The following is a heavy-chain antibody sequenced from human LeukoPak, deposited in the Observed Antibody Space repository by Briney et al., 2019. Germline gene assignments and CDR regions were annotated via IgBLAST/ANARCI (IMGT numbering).Heavy chain of an antibody. CDR2: IHRSGNT. D-gene: IGHD4/OR15-4a*01. Sequence: KPSETLSLTCFVSGDSMSTSHYYWGWIRQPPGKGLEWIGSIHRSGNTYYNPSLKSRVTTSVDMSKNQFSLKLTSVTAADTAVYYFVRDSYGGNRDFDFWGQGTQVTVSS. J-gene: IGHJ4*02. CDR1: GDSMSTSHYY. CDR3: VRDSYGGNRDFDF. V-gene: IGHV4-39*01.